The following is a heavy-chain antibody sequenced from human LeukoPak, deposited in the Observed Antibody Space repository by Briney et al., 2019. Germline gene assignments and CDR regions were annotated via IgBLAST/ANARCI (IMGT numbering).Heavy chain of an antibody. CDR2: ISAYNGNT. Sequence: ASVKVSCKASGYTFTGYYMHWVRQAPGQGLEWMGWISAYNGNTNYAQKLQGRVTMTTDTSTSTAYMELRSLRSDDTAVYYCAGDRSGDLVYWGQGTLVTVSS. CDR3: AGDRSGDLVY. J-gene: IGHJ4*02. D-gene: IGHD7-27*01. CDR1: GYTFTGYY. V-gene: IGHV1-18*04.